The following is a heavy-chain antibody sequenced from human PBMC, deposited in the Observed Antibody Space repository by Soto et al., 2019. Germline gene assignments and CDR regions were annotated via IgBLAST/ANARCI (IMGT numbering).Heavy chain of an antibody. CDR1: GYTFTSYG. Sequence: ASVKVFCKASGYTFTSYGIGWVRQAPGQGLEWMGWISAYNGNTNYAQKLQGRVTMTTDTSTSTAYMELRSLRSDDTAVYYCARETGRYYYMDVWGKGTTVTVSS. CDR3: ARETGRYYYMDV. CDR2: ISAYNGNT. V-gene: IGHV1-18*01. J-gene: IGHJ6*03.